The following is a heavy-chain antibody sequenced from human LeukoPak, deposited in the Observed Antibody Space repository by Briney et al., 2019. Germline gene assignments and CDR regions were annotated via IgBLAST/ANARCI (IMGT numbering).Heavy chain of an antibody. V-gene: IGHV3-74*01. CDR1: GFTFSSYW. Sequence: GGSLRLSCAASGFTFSSYWMHWGRHVPGKGLVWVSRINPGGSSTAYADSVKGRFTISRDNAKNTLYLQMDSLRAGDTAIYYCARSNQADDYWGQGTLVTVSS. CDR3: ARSNQADDY. D-gene: IGHD1-14*01. CDR2: INPGGSST. J-gene: IGHJ4*02.